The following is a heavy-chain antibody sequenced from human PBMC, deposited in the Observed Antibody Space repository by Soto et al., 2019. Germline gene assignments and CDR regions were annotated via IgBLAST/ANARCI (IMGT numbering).Heavy chain of an antibody. D-gene: IGHD3-10*01. CDR3: ERVRPTWFL. CDR1: GFTFSSYE. V-gene: IGHV3-48*03. J-gene: IGHJ4*02. Sequence: EVQLVESGGGLVQPGGSLRLSCAASGFTFSSYEMNWVRQAPGKGLEWVSYISSSGSIIYYADSVKGRFTISRDNSKNSLYLQMNSLRAEDTAVYYCERVRPTWFLWVQGTLVTVSS. CDR2: ISSSGSII.